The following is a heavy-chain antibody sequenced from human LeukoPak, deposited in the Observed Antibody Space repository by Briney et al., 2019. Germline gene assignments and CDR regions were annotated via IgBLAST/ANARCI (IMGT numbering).Heavy chain of an antibody. V-gene: IGHV3-21*01. Sequence: GGSLRLSCAASGFTFSSYSMSWVRQAPGKGLEWVSSISSSSSYTYYADSVKGRFTISRDNAKNSLYLQMNSLRAEDTAVYYCARDGLVVAEAFDIWGQGTMVTVPS. CDR3: ARDGLVVAEAFDI. CDR1: GFTFSSYS. J-gene: IGHJ3*02. CDR2: ISSSSSYT. D-gene: IGHD2-15*01.